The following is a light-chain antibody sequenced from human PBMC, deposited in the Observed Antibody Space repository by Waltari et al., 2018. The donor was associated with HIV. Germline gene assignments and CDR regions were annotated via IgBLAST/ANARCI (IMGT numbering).Light chain of an antibody. J-gene: IGLJ2*01. Sequence: QSALTQPASVSGSPGQSITLSCTGTSSDVGGYTYVSWYQHHPGKAPKLLIYEVSNRPSGVSNRFSGSKSGNTASLIISGLQAEDEADYYCSSYTSSSTLVFGGGTKLTVL. V-gene: IGLV2-14*01. CDR2: EVS. CDR1: SSDVGGYTY. CDR3: SSYTSSSTLV.